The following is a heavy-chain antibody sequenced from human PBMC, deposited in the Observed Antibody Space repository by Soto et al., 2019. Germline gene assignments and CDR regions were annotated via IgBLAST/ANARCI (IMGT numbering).Heavy chain of an antibody. CDR2: ISGSGGST. CDR1: GFTFSSYA. Sequence: EVQLLESGGGLVQPGGSLRLSCAASGFTFSSYAMSWVRQAPGKGLEWVSAISGSGGSTYYADSVKGRFTISRDNSKNTLYLQMNSLRAEDTAVYYCARCSLSYDFWSGYSYYNWFDPWGQGTLVTVSS. D-gene: IGHD3-3*01. CDR3: ARCSLSYDFWSGYSYYNWFDP. J-gene: IGHJ5*02. V-gene: IGHV3-23*01.